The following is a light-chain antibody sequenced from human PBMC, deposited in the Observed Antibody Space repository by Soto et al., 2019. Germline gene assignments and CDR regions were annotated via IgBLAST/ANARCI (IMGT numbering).Light chain of an antibody. Sequence: EIVMTQSPATLSVSPGERATLSCRASQSVSSNLAWYQQKPGQAPRLLIYGASTRATGIPARFSGSGSGTEFTLTISSLQSEDLAVYYCQQYNNWGTFGQGTKVELK. J-gene: IGKJ1*01. CDR1: QSVSSN. CDR2: GAS. V-gene: IGKV3-15*01. CDR3: QQYNNWGT.